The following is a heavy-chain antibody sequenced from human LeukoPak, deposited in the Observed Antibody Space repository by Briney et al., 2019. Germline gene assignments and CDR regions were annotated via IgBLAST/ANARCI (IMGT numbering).Heavy chain of an antibody. CDR3: AREGYSSSWYGNFDY. V-gene: IGHV4-59*12. CDR2: IYNSGST. Sequence: SVTLCLTRTVWGDSIGTYYWRWIRDPPGRGREGGGYIYNSGSTNYNPSLKSRVTMSVDTSKNQFSLKLSSVTAADTAVYYCAREGYSSSWYGNFDYWGQGTLVTVSS. J-gene: IGHJ4*02. D-gene: IGHD6-13*01. CDR1: GDSIGTYY.